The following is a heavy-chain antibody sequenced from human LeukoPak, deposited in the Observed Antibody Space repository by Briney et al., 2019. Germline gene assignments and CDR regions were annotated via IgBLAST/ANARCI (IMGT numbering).Heavy chain of an antibody. D-gene: IGHD3-3*01. Sequence: ASVKVSCKASGYTFTSYGISWVRQAPGQGLEWMGWISAYNGNTNYAQKLQGGVTMTTDTSTSTAYMELRSLRSDDTAVYYCARSSLETYYDFWSGYMADYWGQGTLVTVSS. CDR1: GYTFTSYG. CDR3: ARSSLETYYDFWSGYMADY. CDR2: ISAYNGNT. J-gene: IGHJ4*02. V-gene: IGHV1-18*01.